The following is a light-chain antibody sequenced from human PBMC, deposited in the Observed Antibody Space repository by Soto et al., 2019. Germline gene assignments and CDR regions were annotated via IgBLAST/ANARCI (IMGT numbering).Light chain of an antibody. CDR3: QQYYSTPPT. CDR1: QSVIYSSNNKNY. Sequence: DIVMTQSPDSLAVSLGERATINCKSSQSVIYSSNNKNYLAWYQQKPGQPPKLLIYWASTRESGVPDRFSGSGSGTDFTLTISSLQAEDVAGYYCQQYYSTPPTFGGGTKVEIK. CDR2: WAS. V-gene: IGKV4-1*01. J-gene: IGKJ4*01.